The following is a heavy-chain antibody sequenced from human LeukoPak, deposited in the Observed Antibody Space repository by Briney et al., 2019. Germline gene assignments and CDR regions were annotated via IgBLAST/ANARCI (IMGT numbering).Heavy chain of an antibody. CDR2: ISASAGST. V-gene: IGHV3-23*01. D-gene: IGHD2-2*01. CDR3: AKDEGIVVVPAATSFDY. Sequence: GGSLRLSCAASGFTFSSYGMHWVRQAPGKGLEWVSAISASAGSTYYADSVKGRFTISRDNSKNTLYLQLNSLRADDTAVYYCAKDEGIVVVPAATSFDYWGQGTLVTVSS. J-gene: IGHJ4*02. CDR1: GFTFSSYG.